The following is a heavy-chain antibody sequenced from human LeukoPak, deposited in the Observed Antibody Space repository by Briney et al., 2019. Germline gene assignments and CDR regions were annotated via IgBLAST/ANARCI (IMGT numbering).Heavy chain of an antibody. J-gene: IGHJ4*02. V-gene: IGHV4-4*07. CDR2: IYTSGST. D-gene: IGHD2-2*01. CDR1: GGSISSYY. Sequence: SETLSLTCTVSGGSISSYYWSWIRQPAGKGLEWIGRIYTSGSTNYNPSLKSRVTMSVDTSKNQFSLRLKSVTAADTAVYYCASERRCPADYWGQGTLVTVSS. CDR3: ASERRCPADY.